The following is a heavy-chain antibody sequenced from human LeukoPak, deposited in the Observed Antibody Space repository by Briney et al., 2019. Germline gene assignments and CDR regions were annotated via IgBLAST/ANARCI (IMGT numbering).Heavy chain of an antibody. J-gene: IGHJ4*02. CDR3: ARGLVGATPFDY. CDR2: LSDSGGNT. V-gene: IGHV3-23*01. D-gene: IGHD1-26*01. CDR1: GFTFSSYA. Sequence: PGGSLRLSCAASGFTFSSYAMSWVRQAPGEGLEWVSGLSDSGGNTIYADSVKGRFTISRDNSKNTLFLQMNSLRAEDTAVYYCARGLVGATPFDYWGQGTLVTVSS.